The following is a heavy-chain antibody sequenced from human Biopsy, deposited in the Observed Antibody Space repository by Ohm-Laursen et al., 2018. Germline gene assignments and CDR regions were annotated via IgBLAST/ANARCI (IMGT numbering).Heavy chain of an antibody. V-gene: IGHV4-61*01. D-gene: IGHD6-19*01. CDR2: IYDIGSTA. CDR3: ARGMRSSGWPYFDS. J-gene: IGHJ4*02. CDR1: GDSVSSGSFY. Sequence: SDTLSLTCTVSGDSVSSGSFYWTWIRQPPGQGLEYIGYIYDIGSTANYNPSLESRVTMSVDMPKNQFSLKLSSVTAADTAIYYCARGMRSSGWPYFDSWGQGTLVTVSS.